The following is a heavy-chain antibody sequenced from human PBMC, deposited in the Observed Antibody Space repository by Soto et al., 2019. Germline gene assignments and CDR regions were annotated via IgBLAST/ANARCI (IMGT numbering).Heavy chain of an antibody. CDR3: AREIWLSSCLDY. Sequence: QVQLVQSGAEVKKPGASVKVSCKASGYTLTSYAMHWVRQAPGQRLEWMGWINAGNGNTKYSQKFQGRVTITRDTSASTAYMELSSLRSEDTAVYYCAREIWLSSCLDYWGQGTLVTVSS. J-gene: IGHJ4*02. CDR2: INAGNGNT. D-gene: IGHD3-16*01. CDR1: GYTLTSYA. V-gene: IGHV1-3*01.